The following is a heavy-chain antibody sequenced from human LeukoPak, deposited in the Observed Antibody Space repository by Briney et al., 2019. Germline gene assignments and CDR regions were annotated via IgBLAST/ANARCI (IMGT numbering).Heavy chain of an antibody. CDR3: ARVASSVEDV. V-gene: IGHV4-4*07. CDR1: GASIKTFY. CDR2: ISPSGST. Sequence: SETLSLTCTVSGASIKTFYWSWIRQPAGKGLEWIGRISPSGSTNYNPSLNSRVTMSVDSSKNQFSLNLRSVTAADTAVYYCARVASSVEDVWGQGTTITVSS. D-gene: IGHD3-22*01. J-gene: IGHJ6*02.